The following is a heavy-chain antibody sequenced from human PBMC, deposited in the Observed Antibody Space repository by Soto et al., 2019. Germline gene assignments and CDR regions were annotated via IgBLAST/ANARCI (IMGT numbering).Heavy chain of an antibody. CDR3: ARDPGYGSGSYGDY. CDR1: GGSISSYY. CDR2: INYSGST. Sequence: SETLSLTCTVSGGSISSYYWSWIRQPPGKELEWIGYINYSGSTNYNPSLKSRVTISVDTSKNQFSLKLSSVTAADTAVYYCARDPGYGSGSYGDYWGQGTLVTVSS. D-gene: IGHD3-10*01. J-gene: IGHJ4*02. V-gene: IGHV4-59*12.